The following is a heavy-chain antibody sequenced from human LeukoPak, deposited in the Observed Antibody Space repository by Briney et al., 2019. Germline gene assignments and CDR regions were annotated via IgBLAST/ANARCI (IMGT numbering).Heavy chain of an antibody. CDR2: IYYNGTT. J-gene: IGHJ2*01. CDR3: ARHGYCGGANCYSGWYFDL. Sequence: SETLSLTCTVSGGSISSYYWSWIRQPPGKGLEWIGYIYYNGTTNYNPSLKSRVTISVDTSKKQFSLKLSSVTAADTAVYYCARHGYCGGANCYSGWYFDLWGRGALVTVSS. D-gene: IGHD2-15*01. V-gene: IGHV4-59*08. CDR1: GGSISSYY.